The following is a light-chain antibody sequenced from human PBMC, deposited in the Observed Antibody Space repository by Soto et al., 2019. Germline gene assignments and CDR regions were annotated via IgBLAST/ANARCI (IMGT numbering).Light chain of an antibody. CDR2: DAS. V-gene: IGKV1-5*01. Sequence: DIQMTQSPSTLSAAVGDRVTITCRASQTISSWLAWYQQKPGKAPKVLIYDASTLGSGVPSRFSGSGSGTEFTLTISGLQADDFATYYCQHYNSYSEAFGQGTK. CDR1: QTISSW. CDR3: QHYNSYSEA. J-gene: IGKJ1*01.